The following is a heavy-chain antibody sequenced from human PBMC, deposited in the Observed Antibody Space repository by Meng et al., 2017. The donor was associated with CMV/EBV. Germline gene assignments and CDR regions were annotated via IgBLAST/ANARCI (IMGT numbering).Heavy chain of an antibody. Sequence: SLKISCAASGFTFDDYAMHWVRQAPGKGLEWVSGISWNSGSIGYADSVKGRFTISRDNAKNSLYLQMNSLRAEDTAVYYCARGSGAKDIVVVPAAIHGGYYYYGMDVWGQGTTVTVSS. J-gene: IGHJ6*02. V-gene: IGHV3-9*01. CDR1: GFTFDDYA. CDR2: ISWNSGSI. D-gene: IGHD2-2*02. CDR3: ARGSGAKDIVVVPAAIHGGYYYYGMDV.